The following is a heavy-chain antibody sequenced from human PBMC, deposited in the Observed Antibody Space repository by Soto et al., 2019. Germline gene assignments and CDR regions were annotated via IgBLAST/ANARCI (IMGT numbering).Heavy chain of an antibody. CDR1: GYTFTGYY. Sequence: ASVKVSCKASGYTFTGYYMHWVRQAPGQGLEWMGWINPNSGGTNYAQKFQGWFTMTRDTSISTAYMELSRLRSDDTAVYYCARQPRGPYYYYYGMDVWGQGTTVTVSS. CDR2: INPNSGGT. CDR3: ARQPRGPYYYYYGMDV. D-gene: IGHD3-10*01. J-gene: IGHJ6*02. V-gene: IGHV1-2*04.